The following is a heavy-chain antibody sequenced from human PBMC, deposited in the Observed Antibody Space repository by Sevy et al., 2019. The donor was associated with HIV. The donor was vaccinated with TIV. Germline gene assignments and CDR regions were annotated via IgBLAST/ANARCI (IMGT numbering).Heavy chain of an antibody. CDR2: FDPEDGQT. CDR3: ATTKDYYESSGSPIDY. J-gene: IGHJ4*02. Sequence: GPVKVSCKVSGSTLTKLSIHWVRQAPGKGLEWMATFDPEDGQTIYAQKFQGRVTMTEDTSTDTGYMEVSSLRSEDTAIYYCATTKDYYESSGSPIDYWGQGTLVTVSS. CDR1: GSTLTKLS. V-gene: IGHV1-24*01. D-gene: IGHD3-22*01.